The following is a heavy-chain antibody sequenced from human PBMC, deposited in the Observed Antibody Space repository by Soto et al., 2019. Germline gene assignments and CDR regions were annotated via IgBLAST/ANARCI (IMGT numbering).Heavy chain of an antibody. J-gene: IGHJ5*02. V-gene: IGHV1-3*01. CDR1: GYTLTSYA. D-gene: IGHD5-18*01. CDR3: ARDFSDTAMVSRINWFDP. Sequence: ASVKVSCKASGYTLTSYARHWVRQAPGQRLEWMGWINAGNGNTNYSQKFQGRVTITRDTSASTAYMELSSLRSEDTAVYYCARDFSDTAMVSRINWFDPWGQGTLVTVSS. CDR2: INAGNGNT.